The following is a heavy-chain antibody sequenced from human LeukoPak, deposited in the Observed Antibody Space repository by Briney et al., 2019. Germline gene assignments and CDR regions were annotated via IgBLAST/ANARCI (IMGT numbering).Heavy chain of an antibody. D-gene: IGHD4-11*01. CDR2: IYHSGST. J-gene: IGHJ4*02. V-gene: IGHV4-30-2*01. CDR3: ARDNYSNIIDY. CDR1: GGSISSGGYY. Sequence: PSETLSLTCTVSGGSISSGGYYWSWIRQPPGKGLEWIGYIYHSGSTYYNPSLKSRVTISVDRSKNQFSLKLSSVTAADTAVYYCARDNYSNIIDYWGQGTLVTVSS.